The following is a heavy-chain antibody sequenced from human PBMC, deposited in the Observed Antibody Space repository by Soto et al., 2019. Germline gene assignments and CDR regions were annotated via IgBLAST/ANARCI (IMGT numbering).Heavy chain of an antibody. D-gene: IGHD6-13*01. CDR1: GGSISSSSYY. Sequence: QLQLQESGPGLVKPSETLSLTCTVSGGSISSSSYYWGWIRQPPGKGLEWIGSIYYSGSTYYNPSLKSRVTISVDTSKNQFSLKLSSVTAADTAVYYCARRAAAPSGHIEFDYWGQGTLVTVSS. CDR3: ARRAAAPSGHIEFDY. J-gene: IGHJ4*02. CDR2: IYYSGST. V-gene: IGHV4-39*01.